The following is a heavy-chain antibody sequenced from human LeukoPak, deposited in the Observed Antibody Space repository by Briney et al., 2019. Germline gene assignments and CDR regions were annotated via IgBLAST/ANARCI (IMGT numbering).Heavy chain of an antibody. CDR2: INHSGST. J-gene: IGHJ4*02. Sequence: ASETLSLTCAVYGGSFSGYYWSWIRQPPGKGLEWIGEINHSGSTNYNPSLKSRVTISVDTSKNQFSLKLSSVTAADTAVYYCARATMIVVVPNRTQDFDYWGQGTLVTVSS. CDR3: ARATMIVVVPNRTQDFDY. V-gene: IGHV4-34*01. CDR1: GGSFSGYY. D-gene: IGHD3-22*01.